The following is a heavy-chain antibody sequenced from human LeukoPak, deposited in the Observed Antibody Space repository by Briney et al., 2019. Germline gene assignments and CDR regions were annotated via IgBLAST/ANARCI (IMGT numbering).Heavy chain of an antibody. CDR2: INHRGST. V-gene: IGHV4-39*07. CDR3: ARGHIVVVVATTRSDAFDM. Sequence: PSETLSLTCTVSGGSISSSSYYWGWIRQPPGKGLEWIGEINHRGSTNYNPSLKSRVTISVDTSKNQVSLKLNSVTAAGTAVYYCARGHIVVVVATTRSDAFDMWGQGTMVTVSS. D-gene: IGHD2-15*01. CDR1: GGSISSSSYY. J-gene: IGHJ3*02.